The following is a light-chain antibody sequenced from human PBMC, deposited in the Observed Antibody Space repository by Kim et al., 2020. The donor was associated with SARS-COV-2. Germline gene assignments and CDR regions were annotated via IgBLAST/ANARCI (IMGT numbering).Light chain of an antibody. Sequence: SSELTQDPAVSVALGQTVRITCQGDSLRSYYATWYQQRPRQAPVLVIYGRNNRPSGIPDRFSGSSSGNTASLTITGAQAEDEADFYCHSRDSAGNALFGG. CDR3: HSRDSAGNAL. CDR2: GRN. CDR1: SLRSYY. V-gene: IGLV3-19*01. J-gene: IGLJ2*01.